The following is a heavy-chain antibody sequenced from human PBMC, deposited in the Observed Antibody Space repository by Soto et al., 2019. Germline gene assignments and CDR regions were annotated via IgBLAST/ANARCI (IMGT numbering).Heavy chain of an antibody. J-gene: IGHJ4*02. CDR3: AREGIAVHFDY. V-gene: IGHV3-33*01. CDR1: GFTFSSYG. D-gene: IGHD6-19*01. Sequence: QVQLVESGGGVVQPGRPLRLSCAASGFTFSSYGMHWVRQAPGKGLEWVAVIWYDGSNKYYADSVKGRFTISRDNSKNTLELQMNSLRAEDTAVYYCAREGIAVHFDYWGQGTLVTVSS. CDR2: IWYDGSNK.